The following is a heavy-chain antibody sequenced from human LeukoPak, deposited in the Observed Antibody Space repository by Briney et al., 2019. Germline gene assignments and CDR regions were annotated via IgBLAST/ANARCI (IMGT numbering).Heavy chain of an antibody. Sequence: GGSLRLSCAASGFTFSSYSMNWVRQAPGKGLEWVSSISSSSSYIYYADSVKGRFTISRDNAKNSLYLQMNSLRAEDTAVYYCARDGTYPDYDFWSGYMGDFDYWGQGTLVTVSS. CDR1: GFTFSSYS. D-gene: IGHD3-3*01. V-gene: IGHV3-21*01. J-gene: IGHJ4*02. CDR3: ARDGTYPDYDFWSGYMGDFDY. CDR2: ISSSSSYI.